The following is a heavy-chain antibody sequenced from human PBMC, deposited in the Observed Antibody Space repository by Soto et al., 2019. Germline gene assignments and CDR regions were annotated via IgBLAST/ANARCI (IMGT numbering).Heavy chain of an antibody. V-gene: IGHV4-34*01. D-gene: IGHD6-19*01. Sequence: TSETLTLSNAVYGGSWSGYVWSWILQPPGKGLAWIGEINHSGSTNYNPSLKSRVTTSVDTSKNQLSLKLRSVTAADTAVYYCARRRLAVADWFDPWGQGTLVTVSS. CDR3: ARRRLAVADWFDP. CDR1: GGSWSGYV. J-gene: IGHJ5*02. CDR2: INHSGST.